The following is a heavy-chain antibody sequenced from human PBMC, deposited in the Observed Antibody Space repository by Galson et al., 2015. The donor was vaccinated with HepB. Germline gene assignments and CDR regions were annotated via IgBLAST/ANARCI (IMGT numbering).Heavy chain of an antibody. V-gene: IGHV3-23*01. D-gene: IGHD2-15*01. CDR1: GFTFSSYA. CDR2: FSGPVATT. Sequence: SLRLSCAASGFTFSSYAMSWVRQTPEKGLDWVSTFSGPVATTYHAASVKGRFTISRDNSKNTLSLQMNGLRADDTAVYYCAKATSGTCSGANWYYFDFWGQGALVTVSS. J-gene: IGHJ4*02. CDR3: AKATSGTCSGANWYYFDF.